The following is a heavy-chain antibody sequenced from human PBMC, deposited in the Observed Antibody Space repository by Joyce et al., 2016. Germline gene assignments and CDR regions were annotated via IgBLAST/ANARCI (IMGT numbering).Heavy chain of an antibody. CDR1: GYIFSHPW. CDR2: IYPGGSSI. V-gene: IGHV5-51*01. Sequence: EVQLVQSGPEVKKPGESLRISCEGSGYIFSHPWIGWVRQMPGKGLEWVGCIYPGGSSIRYSPSFQGQVTISVDKSITTAYLQLNSLKVSDTAMYYCARHEGTYPYYYTIDVWGQGTMVSVSS. D-gene: IGHD3-3*01. CDR3: ARHEGTYPYYYTIDV. J-gene: IGHJ6*02.